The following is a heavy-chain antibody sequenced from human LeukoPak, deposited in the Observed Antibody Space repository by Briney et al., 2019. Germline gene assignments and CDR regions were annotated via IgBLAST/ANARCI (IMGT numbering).Heavy chain of an antibody. D-gene: IGHD2-2*01. Sequence: GGSLRLSCAASGFRFTDYSMSWVRQAPGKGLEWVAGLGRSGEYKYYADSVKGWFTISRDNSKDTVSLKMNSLRAEDSAIYFCVKDRPCETCMPMDAWGQGTTVTVSS. J-gene: IGHJ6*02. CDR3: VKDRPCETCMPMDA. CDR1: GFRFTDYS. V-gene: IGHV3-23*01. CDR2: LGRSGEYK.